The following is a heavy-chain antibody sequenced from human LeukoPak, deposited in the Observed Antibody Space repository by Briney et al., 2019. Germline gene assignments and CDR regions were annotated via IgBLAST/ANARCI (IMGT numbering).Heavy chain of an antibody. CDR3: ARDQLGFSSGWYPAGFDY. V-gene: IGHV3-21*01. J-gene: IGHJ4*02. CDR1: GFTVSSNY. Sequence: GASLRLSCAASGFTVSSNYMSWVRQAPGKGLEWVSTIRSSSSYTYYADSVKGRFTISRDNAKNSLYLQMNSLRAEDTAVYYCARDQLGFSSGWYPAGFDYWGQGTLVTVSS. D-gene: IGHD6-19*01. CDR2: IRSSSSYT.